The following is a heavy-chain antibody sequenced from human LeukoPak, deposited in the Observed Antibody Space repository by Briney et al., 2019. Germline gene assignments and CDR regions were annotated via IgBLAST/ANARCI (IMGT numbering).Heavy chain of an antibody. V-gene: IGHV3-9*01. CDR1: GFTFDDYA. J-gene: IGHJ3*02. D-gene: IGHD2-15*01. CDR3: AKSGGGRPTDAFDI. CDR2: ISWNSGSI. Sequence: GRSLRLSCAASGFTFDDYAMHWVRQAPGKGLEWVSGISWNSGSIGYADSVKGRFTISRDNSKNTLYLQMNSLRAEDTAVYYCAKSGGGRPTDAFDIWGQGTMVTVSS.